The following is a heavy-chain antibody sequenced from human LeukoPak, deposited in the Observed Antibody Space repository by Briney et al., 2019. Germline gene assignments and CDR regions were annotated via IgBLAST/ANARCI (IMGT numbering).Heavy chain of an antibody. CDR2: ISWNSGSI. CDR1: GFTFDDYA. Sequence: GGSLRLSCAASGFTFDDYAMHWVRQAPGKGLEWVSGISWNSGSIGYADSVKGRFTISRDNAKNSLYLQMNSLRAEDTALYYCAKDIYSEETEYYFDYWGQGTLVTVSS. J-gene: IGHJ4*02. CDR3: AKDIYSEETEYYFDY. D-gene: IGHD1-14*01. V-gene: IGHV3-9*01.